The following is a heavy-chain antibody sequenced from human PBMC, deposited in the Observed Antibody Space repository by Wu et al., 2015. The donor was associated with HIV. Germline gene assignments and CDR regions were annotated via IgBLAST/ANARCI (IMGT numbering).Heavy chain of an antibody. CDR2: VDPEDGET. V-gene: IGHV1-69-2*01. CDR1: GYTFTDYY. J-gene: IGHJ6*02. CDR3: ATIEGSGSYSSYYHGMDV. D-gene: IGHD3-10*01. Sequence: EVQLVQSGAEVKKPGATVKISCKVSGYTFTDYYIHWVQQAPGKGLEWMGLVDPEDGETIYAEKFQGRVTITADTSTDTAYMELSSLRSEDTAMYYCATIEGSGSYSSYYHGMDVWGQGTTVTVSS.